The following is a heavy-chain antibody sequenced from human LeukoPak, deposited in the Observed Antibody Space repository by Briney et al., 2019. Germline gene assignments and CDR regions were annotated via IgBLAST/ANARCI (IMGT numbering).Heavy chain of an antibody. J-gene: IGHJ3*01. Sequence: ESGPTLVKPTQTLTLTCTFSGVSLSTVGVGVGWIRQPPGKALEWLALIYGDDDKRYSPSVKSRLTVTKDTSKNQVVLTMTNMDRADIATYYCAAWQQLARGAFDVWGQGTMVTVSS. CDR3: AAWQQLARGAFDV. CDR1: GVSLSTVGVG. V-gene: IGHV2-5*02. D-gene: IGHD6-13*01. CDR2: IYGDDDK.